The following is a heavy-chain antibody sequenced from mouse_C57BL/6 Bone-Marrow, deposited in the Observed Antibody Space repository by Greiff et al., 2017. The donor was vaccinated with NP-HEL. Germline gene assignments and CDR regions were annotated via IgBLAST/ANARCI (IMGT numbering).Heavy chain of an antibody. V-gene: IGHV7-3*01. CDR3: ARYSYSPRTYFDY. Sequence: EVQLQESGGGLVQPGGSLSLSCAASGFTFTDYYMSWVRQPPGKALEWLGFIRNKANGYTTEYSASVKGRFTISRDNSQSILYLQMNALRAEDSATYYCARYSYSPRTYFDYWGQGTTLTVSS. CDR2: IRNKANGYTT. J-gene: IGHJ2*01. CDR1: GFTFTDYY.